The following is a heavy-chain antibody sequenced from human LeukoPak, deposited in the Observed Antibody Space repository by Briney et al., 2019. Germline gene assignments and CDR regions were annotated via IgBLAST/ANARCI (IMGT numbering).Heavy chain of an antibody. CDR3: ARAFPYYYGSGYNYFDY. D-gene: IGHD3-10*01. CDR1: GYTFTSYY. CDR2: INPSGGST. J-gene: IGHJ4*02. Sequence: ASVKVSCKASGYTFTSYYMHWVRQAPGQGLEWMGIINPSGGSTSYAQKFQGRVTMTRDTSTSTVYMELSSLRSDDTAVYYCARAFPYYYGSGYNYFDYWGQGTPVTVSS. V-gene: IGHV1-46*01.